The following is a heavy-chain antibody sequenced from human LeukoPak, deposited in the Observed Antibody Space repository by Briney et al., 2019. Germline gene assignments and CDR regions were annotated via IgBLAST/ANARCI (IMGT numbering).Heavy chain of an antibody. D-gene: IGHD3-3*01. CDR1: GFTFSNYW. CDR2: ISGSGGST. CDR3: AKSPRIDITIFGVVIPNWFDP. J-gene: IGHJ5*02. V-gene: IGHV3-23*01. Sequence: GGSLRLSCEGSGFTFSNYWMGWVRQAPGKGLEWVSAISGSGGSTYYAGSVKGRFTTSRDNSKNTLYLQTNSLRAEDTAVYYCAKSPRIDITIFGVVIPNWFDPWGQGTLVTVSS.